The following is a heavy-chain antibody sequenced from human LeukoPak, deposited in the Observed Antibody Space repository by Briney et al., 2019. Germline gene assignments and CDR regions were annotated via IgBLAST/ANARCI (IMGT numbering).Heavy chain of an antibody. J-gene: IGHJ4*02. Sequence: GESLKISCKGSGYIFTSYWIGWVRQMPGKGLEWVGIINPGDSDARYSPSFQGQVIISAEKSISTAYLQWSSLKASDTAMYYCARAWSFDYWGQGTLVTVSS. V-gene: IGHV5-51*01. CDR1: GYIFTSYW. CDR2: INPGDSDA. CDR3: ARAWSFDY. D-gene: IGHD2-15*01.